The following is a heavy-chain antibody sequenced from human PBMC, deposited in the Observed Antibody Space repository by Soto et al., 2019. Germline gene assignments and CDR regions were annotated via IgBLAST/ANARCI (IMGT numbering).Heavy chain of an antibody. J-gene: IGHJ5*02. V-gene: IGHV4-39*01. CDR2: IYHSGST. Sequence: PSETLSLTCTVSKGSIRSAIYYWGWIRHPPGKGLEWIGSIYHSGSTYYNPSLQGRVTISVDTSKNQFSLKLSSVTAADTAVYFCAGRSSLASVQVYFGEISNYNWFDPWGQGPLVTVSS. CDR3: AGRSSLASVQVYFGEISNYNWFDP. CDR1: KGSIRSAIYY. D-gene: IGHD3-10*01.